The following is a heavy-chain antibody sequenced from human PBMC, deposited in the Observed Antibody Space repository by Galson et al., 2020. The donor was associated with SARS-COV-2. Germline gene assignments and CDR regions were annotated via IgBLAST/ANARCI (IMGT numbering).Heavy chain of an antibody. CDR1: GYTFTSYE. CDR3: ARSYDDFATWFDP. Sequence: ASVKVSCKASGYTFTSYEINWVRQAPGQGLEWMGWMNPHSGNTGYAQKFQGRVTMTRTTSIRTAYMELNSRTSEDTAVYYCARSYDDFATWFDPWGQGTLVTVSS. CDR2: MNPHSGNT. J-gene: IGHJ5*02. D-gene: IGHD4-17*01. V-gene: IGHV1-8*01.